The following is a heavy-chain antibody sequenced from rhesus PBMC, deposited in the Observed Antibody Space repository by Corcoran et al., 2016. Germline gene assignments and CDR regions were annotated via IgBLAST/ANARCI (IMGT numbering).Heavy chain of an antibody. V-gene: IGHV4S10*01. J-gene: IGHJ4*01. CDR3: ARSGGRWLVRYYFDY. D-gene: IGHD6-37*01. Sequence: QVQLQESGPGVVKPSETLSLTCAVSGGSISDSYRWSWLRQPPGQGLEWIGYIYGSSTSTNYNPSLKSRVTISKDTSKNQFSLKLSSVTAADTAVYYCARSGGRWLVRYYFDYWGQGVLVTVSS. CDR1: GGSISDSYR. CDR2: IYGSSTST.